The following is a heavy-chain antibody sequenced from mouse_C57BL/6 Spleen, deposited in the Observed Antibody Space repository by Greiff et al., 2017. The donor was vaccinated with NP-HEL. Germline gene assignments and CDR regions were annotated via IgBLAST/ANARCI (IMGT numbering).Heavy chain of an antibody. CDR3: AREDYSDYDEGGFDY. CDR1: GYTFTSYG. CDR2: IYPRSGNT. V-gene: IGHV1-81*01. J-gene: IGHJ2*01. Sequence: QVQLKQSGAELARPGASVKLSCKASGYTFTSYGISWVKQRTGQGLEWIGEIYPRSGNTYYNEKFKGKATLTADKSSSTAYMELRSLTSEDSAVYFCAREDYSDYDEGGFDYWGQGTTLTVSS. D-gene: IGHD2-4*01.